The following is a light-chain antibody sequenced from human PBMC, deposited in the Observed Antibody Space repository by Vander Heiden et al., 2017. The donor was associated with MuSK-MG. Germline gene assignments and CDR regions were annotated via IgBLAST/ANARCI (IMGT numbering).Light chain of an antibody. J-gene: IGKJ2*01. Sequence: EKVMTQSPATLSVSPGERATLSCRASQSVSSNLAWYQQKRGQAPRLLIYGASTRATGIPARFSGSGSGTEFTLTISSLQSEDFAVYYCQQDNNWPYTFGQGTKLEIK. CDR3: QQDNNWPYT. CDR2: GAS. V-gene: IGKV3-15*01. CDR1: QSVSSN.